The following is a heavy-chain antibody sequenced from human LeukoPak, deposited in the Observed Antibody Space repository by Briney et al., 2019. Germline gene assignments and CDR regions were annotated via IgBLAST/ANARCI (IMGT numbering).Heavy chain of an antibody. CDR3: ARAITIFDYYYMDV. CDR1: GDTFTTYD. Sequence: ASVKVSCDISGDTFTTYDINWVRQATGQGLEWMGWMNPKSGNTVYAQKFQGRLTLTRDISISTAYMELSSLRSEDTAVYFCARAITIFDYYYMDVWGKGTTVTVSS. D-gene: IGHD3-3*01. J-gene: IGHJ6*03. CDR2: MNPKSGNT. V-gene: IGHV1-8*01.